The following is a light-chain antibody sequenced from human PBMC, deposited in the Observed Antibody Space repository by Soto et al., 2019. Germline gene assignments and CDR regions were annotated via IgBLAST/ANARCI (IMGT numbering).Light chain of an antibody. CDR3: QQYDNDSWT. CDR2: KAS. CDR1: QSVSSW. V-gene: IGKV1-5*03. J-gene: IGKJ1*01. Sequence: DIQMTQSPSTLSASVGDRVIITCRASQSVSSWLAWYQQKPGKAPNLLIYKASILKSGVPSRFSGSGSGTEFTLTISRLQPDEFASYYCQQYDNDSWTFGQGTKVEIK.